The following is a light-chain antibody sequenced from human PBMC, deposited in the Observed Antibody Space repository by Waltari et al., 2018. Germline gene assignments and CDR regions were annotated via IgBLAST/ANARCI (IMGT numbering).Light chain of an antibody. CDR2: GAT. CDR3: QQANTFPRT. V-gene: IGKV1-12*01. CDR1: QDISNW. Sequence: DIQITQSPSFVSASVGDTVTFSCRASQDISNWLAWFQQKPGKAPKLLLFGATTLQSGVPSRFSGTGSGTDFTLTISSLQPEDFATYYCQQANTFPRTFGGGTRVEIK. J-gene: IGKJ4*01.